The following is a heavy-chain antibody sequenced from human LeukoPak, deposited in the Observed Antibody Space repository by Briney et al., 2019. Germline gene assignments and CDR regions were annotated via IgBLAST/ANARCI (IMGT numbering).Heavy chain of an antibody. V-gene: IGHV3-23*01. CDR3: AKENWYLYNNNWYKTWFDP. J-gene: IGHJ5*02. Sequence: GGSLRLSCAASGFTFSTFAMSWVRQAPGKGLEWVSYIDGGGGSTNYADSVKGRFTISRDNSKNTLYLQMNSLRAEDTAIYYCAKENWYLYNNNWYKTWFDPWGQGTLVTVSS. CDR2: IDGGGGST. D-gene: IGHD6-13*01. CDR1: GFTFSTFA.